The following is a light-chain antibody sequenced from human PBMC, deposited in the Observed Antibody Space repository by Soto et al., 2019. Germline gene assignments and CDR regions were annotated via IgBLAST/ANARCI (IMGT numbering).Light chain of an antibody. CDR3: QQLNSYPIT. J-gene: IGKJ5*01. V-gene: IGKV1-9*01. CDR1: QGISSY. Sequence: IQLTQSPSSLSASVGDRFAITFLASQGISSYLAWYQQKPGKAPNLLIYAASTLQSGVPSRFSGSGSGTDFTLTISSLQPEDFATYYCQQLNSYPITFGQGTRLEIK. CDR2: AAS.